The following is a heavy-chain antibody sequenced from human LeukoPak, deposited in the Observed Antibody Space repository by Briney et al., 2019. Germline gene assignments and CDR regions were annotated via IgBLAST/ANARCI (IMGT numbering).Heavy chain of an antibody. CDR3: ARARPSMWIDY. Sequence: PGGSLRLSCAASGFTFSSYAMYWVRQAPGKGLEWVAVISYDGGDKFYADSVKGRFTISRDSSKNTLYLQMNSLRPEDTAVYYRARARPSMWIDYWGQGTLVTVSS. CDR1: GFTFSSYA. CDR2: ISYDGGDK. J-gene: IGHJ4*02. V-gene: IGHV3-30*04. D-gene: IGHD5-12*01.